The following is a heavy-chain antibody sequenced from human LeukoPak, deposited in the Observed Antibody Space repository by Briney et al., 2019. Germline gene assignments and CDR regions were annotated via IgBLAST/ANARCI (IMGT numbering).Heavy chain of an antibody. Sequence: SETLSLTCTVSGGSVSSGSYYCSWIRQPPGKGLEWIEYIYYSGSTNYNPSLRSRVTISVDTSKNQFSLKVNSVTAADTAVYYCARGQPQRYNSDWYVNWFDPWGQGTLVSVSS. CDR3: ARGQPQRYNSDWYVNWFDP. V-gene: IGHV4-61*01. D-gene: IGHD6-19*01. CDR1: GGSVSSGSYY. CDR2: IYYSGST. J-gene: IGHJ5*02.